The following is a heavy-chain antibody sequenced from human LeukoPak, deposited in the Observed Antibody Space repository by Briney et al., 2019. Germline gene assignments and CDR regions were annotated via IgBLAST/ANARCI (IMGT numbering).Heavy chain of an antibody. J-gene: IGHJ4*02. Sequence: PGGSLRLSCAASGFTFSSYHMNWVRQAPGKGLEWVSYITSSSDTIYYADSVKGRFTISRDNAKNSLYLQMSSLRDEDSAVYYCAIRPVGATAFDYWGQGTLVTVSS. CDR2: ITSSSDTI. CDR3: AIRPVGATAFDY. CDR1: GFTFSSYH. D-gene: IGHD1-26*01. V-gene: IGHV3-48*02.